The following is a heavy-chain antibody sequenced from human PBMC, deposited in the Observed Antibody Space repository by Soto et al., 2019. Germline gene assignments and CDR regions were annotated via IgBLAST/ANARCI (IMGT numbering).Heavy chain of an antibody. CDR1: GYTFTSYG. D-gene: IGHD2-21*01. CDR2: ISAYNGNT. CDR3: ARDLFHLRDSLVPNAFDI. J-gene: IGHJ3*02. Sequence: ASVKVSCKASGYTFTSYGISWVRQAPGQGLERMGWISAYNGNTNYAQKLQGRVTMTTDTSTSTAYMELRSLRSDDTAVYYCARDLFHLRDSLVPNAFDIWGQGTMVPVSS. V-gene: IGHV1-18*01.